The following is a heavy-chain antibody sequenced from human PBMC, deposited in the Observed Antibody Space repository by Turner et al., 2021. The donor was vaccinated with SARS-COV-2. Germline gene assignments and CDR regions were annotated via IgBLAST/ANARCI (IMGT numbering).Heavy chain of an antibody. CDR1: GITFSSHG. J-gene: IGHJ4*02. D-gene: IGHD4-4*01. CDR2: ISGSGGST. CDR3: AKGYSPDY. V-gene: IGHV3-23*04. Sequence: VQLVESGGGVVQPGRSLRLSCAASGITFSSHGMHWVRQAPGKGLEWVSAISGSGGSTYYADSVKGRFTISRDNSKNTLYLQMNSLRAEDTAVYYCAKGYSPDYWGQGTLVTVSS.